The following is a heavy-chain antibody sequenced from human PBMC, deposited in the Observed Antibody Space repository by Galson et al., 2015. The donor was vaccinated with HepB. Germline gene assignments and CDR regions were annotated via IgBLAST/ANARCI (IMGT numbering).Heavy chain of an antibody. J-gene: IGHJ6*02. CDR3: ARAFYGMDV. CDR2: INHSGST. V-gene: IGHV4-34*01. CDR1: GGSFSGYY. Sequence: SETLSLTCAVYGGSFSGYYWSWIRQPPGKGLEWIGEINHSGSTNYNPSLKSRVTISVDTSKNQFSLKLSSVTAADTAVYYCARAFYGMDVWGQGTTVTVSS.